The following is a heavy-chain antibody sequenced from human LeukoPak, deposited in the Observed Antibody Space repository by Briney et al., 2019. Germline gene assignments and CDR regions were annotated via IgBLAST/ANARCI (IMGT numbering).Heavy chain of an antibody. J-gene: IGHJ4*02. Sequence: GRSLRLSCAASGFTFSSYGMHWVRQAPGKGLEWVAVISYDGSNEYYADSVKGRFTISRDNSKNTLYLQMNSLRAEDTAVYYCAKDLGNCGGDCYSGDYWGQGTLVTVSS. D-gene: IGHD2-21*02. V-gene: IGHV3-30*18. CDR3: AKDLGNCGGDCYSGDY. CDR2: ISYDGSNE. CDR1: GFTFSSYG.